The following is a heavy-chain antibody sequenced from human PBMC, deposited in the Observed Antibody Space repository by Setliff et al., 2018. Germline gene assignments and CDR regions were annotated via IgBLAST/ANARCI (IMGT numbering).Heavy chain of an antibody. CDR2: ISAYNGNT. V-gene: IGHV1-18*01. CDR3: AREGVDTRSSTDYRYYMDV. Sequence: ASVKVSCKASGYTFTSYGISWVRQAPGKGLEWMGWISAYNGNTNYAQKLQGRVTMTTDTSTSTAYMERSSLVTEDTAVYYCAREGVDTRSSTDYRYYMDVWGKGTTVTVSS. CDR1: GYTFTSYG. D-gene: IGHD5-18*01. J-gene: IGHJ6*03.